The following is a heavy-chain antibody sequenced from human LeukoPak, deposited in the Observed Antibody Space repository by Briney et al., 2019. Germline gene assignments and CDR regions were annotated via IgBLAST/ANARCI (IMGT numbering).Heavy chain of an antibody. J-gene: IGHJ6*03. CDR1: GGSISSGSYY. CDR3: ARRSISYYYYYMDV. V-gene: IGHV4-61*02. CDR2: IYTSGST. Sequence: PSETLSLTCTVSGGSISSGSYYWSWIRQPAGKGLEWIGRIYTSGSTNYNPSLKSRVTISVDTSKNQFSLKLSSVTAADTAVYYCARRSISYYYYYMDVWGKGTTVTVSS. D-gene: IGHD6-13*01.